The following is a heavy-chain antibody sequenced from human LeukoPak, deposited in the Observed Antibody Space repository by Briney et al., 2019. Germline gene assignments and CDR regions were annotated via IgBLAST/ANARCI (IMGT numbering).Heavy chain of an antibody. J-gene: IGHJ4*02. D-gene: IGHD3-10*01. V-gene: IGHV4-30-4*08. CDR1: GGSISSGDYY. CDR2: IYYSGST. CDR3: ATGAGGSESVDY. Sequence: SQTLSLTCTVSGGSISSGDYYWSWIRQPPGKGLEWIGYIYYSGSTYYNPSLKSRVTISVDTSKNQFSLKLSSVTAADTAVYYCATGAGGSESVDYWGQGTLVTVSS.